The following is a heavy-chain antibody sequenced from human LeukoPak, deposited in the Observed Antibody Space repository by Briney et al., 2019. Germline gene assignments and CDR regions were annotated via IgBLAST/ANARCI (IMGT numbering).Heavy chain of an antibody. V-gene: IGHV3-15*01. D-gene: IGHD5-12*01. Sequence: GGSLRLSCAASGFTFSNAWMSWVRQAPGKGLERVGRIKSKTDGGTTDYAAPVKGRFTISRDDSKNTLYLQMNSLKTEDTAVYYCTTHKYSGYDLEGNYWGQGTLVTVSS. CDR3: TTHKYSGYDLEGNY. CDR1: GFTFSNAW. CDR2: IKSKTDGGTT. J-gene: IGHJ4*02.